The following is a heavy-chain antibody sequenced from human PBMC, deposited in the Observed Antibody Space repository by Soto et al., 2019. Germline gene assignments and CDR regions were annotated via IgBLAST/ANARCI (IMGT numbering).Heavy chain of an antibody. V-gene: IGHV3-30*18. J-gene: IGHJ6*02. CDR3: AKGRCNSSSCPRSYGVDI. D-gene: IGHD2-2*01. Sequence: QVQLVESGGGVVQPGRSLRLSCAASGFTFSGNGMHWVRQAPGKGLEWVAAISYDDGINKFYTDSVKGRFTISRDNSKNTLYLQMSSLSAQDTAVYYCAKGRCNSSSCPRSYGVDIWGQGTTVTVSS. CDR1: GFTFSGNG. CDR2: ISYDDGINK.